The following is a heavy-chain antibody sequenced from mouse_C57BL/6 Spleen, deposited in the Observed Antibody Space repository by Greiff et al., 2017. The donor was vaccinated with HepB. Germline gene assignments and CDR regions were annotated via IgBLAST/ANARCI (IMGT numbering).Heavy chain of an antibody. J-gene: IGHJ4*01. V-gene: IGHV5-12*01. CDR1: GFTFSDYY. Sequence: EVQLQESGGGLVQPGGSLKLSCAASGFTFSDYYMYWVRQTPEKRLEWVAYISNGGGSTYYPDTVKGRFTISRDNAKNTLYLQMSRLKSEDTAMYYCARQGATRAMDYWGQGTSVTVSS. CDR2: ISNGGGST. CDR3: ARQGATRAMDY.